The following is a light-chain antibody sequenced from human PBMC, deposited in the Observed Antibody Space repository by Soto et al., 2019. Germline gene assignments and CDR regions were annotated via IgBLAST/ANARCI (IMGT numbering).Light chain of an antibody. CDR1: QSVLYSSNNKNY. J-gene: IGKJ4*01. Sequence: DIVMTQSPDSLAVSLGERATINCKSSQSVLYSSNNKNYLAWYQQKPGQPPKLLIYWASTRESGVPDRFSGRVSGPDFTLTISSQQAEDVAVYYCHRYYSTLLPFGGGTKVEIK. CDR2: WAS. CDR3: HRYYSTLLP. V-gene: IGKV4-1*01.